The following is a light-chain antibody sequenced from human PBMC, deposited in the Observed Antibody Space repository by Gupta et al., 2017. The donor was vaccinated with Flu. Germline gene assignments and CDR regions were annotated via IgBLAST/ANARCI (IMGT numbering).Light chain of an antibody. CDR2: EGN. CDR3: SSYTRTGTWG. J-gene: IGLJ3*02. V-gene: IGLV2-14*01. Sequence: GLPQPASVSGSPGQSLTISCTGTSSDIGNSNYVSWYQQHRGKAPKLILYEGNNRPVGESNRFSGSKSGNTASLTISGRQTEDEADYYCSSYTRTGTWGFGGGTKGNVL. CDR1: SSDIGNSNY.